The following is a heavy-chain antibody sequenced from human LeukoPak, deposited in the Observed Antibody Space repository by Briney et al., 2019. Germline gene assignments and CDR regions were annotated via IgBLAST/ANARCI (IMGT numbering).Heavy chain of an antibody. CDR3: ARDITGTTFFDY. J-gene: IGHJ4*02. CDR2: IWYDGNNK. D-gene: IGHD1-20*01. V-gene: IGHV3-33*01. Sequence: GGSLRLSCAASGFTFSSYGMHWVRQAPGKGLDWVAVIWYDGNNKYYADSVKGRFTISRDNSENTLYLQMNSLRAEDTAVYYCARDITGTTFFDYWGQGTLVIVSS. CDR1: GFTFSSYG.